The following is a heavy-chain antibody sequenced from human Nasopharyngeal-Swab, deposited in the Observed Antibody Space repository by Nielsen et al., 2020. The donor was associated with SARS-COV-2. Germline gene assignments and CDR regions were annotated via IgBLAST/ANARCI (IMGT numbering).Heavy chain of an antibody. V-gene: IGHV3-21*01. CDR1: GFTFSSYS. Sequence: GESLKISCAASGFTFSSYSMNWVRQAPGKGLEWVSSISSSSSYIYYADSVKGRFTISRDNAENSLYLQMNSLRAEDTAVYYCARADGYGSGSYSDYWGQGTLVTVSS. J-gene: IGHJ4*02. D-gene: IGHD3-10*01. CDR2: ISSSSSYI. CDR3: ARADGYGSGSYSDY.